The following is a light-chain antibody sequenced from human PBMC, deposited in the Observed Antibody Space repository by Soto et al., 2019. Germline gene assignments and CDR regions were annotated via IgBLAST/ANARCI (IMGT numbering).Light chain of an antibody. CDR3: QQRSNWPPWT. V-gene: IGKV3-11*01. Sequence: EIMMTQSPATLSVSPGERATLACGASQSVSSYLAWYQQKPGQAPRLLIYDASNRATGIPARFSGSGSGTDFTLTISSLEPEDFAVYYCQQRSNWPPWTFGQGTKVDIK. CDR1: QSVSSY. CDR2: DAS. J-gene: IGKJ1*01.